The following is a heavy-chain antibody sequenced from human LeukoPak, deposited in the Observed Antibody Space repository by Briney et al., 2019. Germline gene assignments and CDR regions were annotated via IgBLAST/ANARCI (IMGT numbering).Heavy chain of an antibody. D-gene: IGHD5-12*01. V-gene: IGHV3-23*01. CDR1: GFTFSNYA. CDR3: AKNRADVVPTMVLDY. Sequence: GGSLRLSCAASGFTFSNYAMNWVRQTPGKGLEWVSSLRASGGITYYADSVKGRFTISRDNSKNTLFLQLNSLRAEDTAVYYCAKNRADVVPTMVLDYWGQGTLVTVSS. J-gene: IGHJ4*02. CDR2: LRASGGIT.